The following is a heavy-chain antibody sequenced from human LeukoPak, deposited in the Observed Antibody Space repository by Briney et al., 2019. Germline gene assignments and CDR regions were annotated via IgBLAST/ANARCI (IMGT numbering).Heavy chain of an antibody. CDR3: AVPITMVRDDAFDI. V-gene: IGHV3-7*01. Sequence: SGGSLRLSCAASGFTFSSYWMSWVRQAPGKGLEWVANIKQDGSEKYYVDSVKGRFTISRDNAKNSLYLQMNSLRAEDTAVYYCAVPITMVRDDAFDIWGQGTMVTVSS. CDR2: IKQDGSEK. D-gene: IGHD3-10*01. CDR1: GFTFSSYW. J-gene: IGHJ3*02.